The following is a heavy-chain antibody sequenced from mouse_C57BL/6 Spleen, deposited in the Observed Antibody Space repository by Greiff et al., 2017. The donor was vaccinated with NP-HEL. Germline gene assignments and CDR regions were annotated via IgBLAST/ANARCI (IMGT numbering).Heavy chain of an antibody. D-gene: IGHD3-2*02. V-gene: IGHV1-69*01. CDR1: GYTFTSYW. CDR2: IDPSDSYT. J-gene: IGHJ4*01. Sequence: QVQLKQPGAELVMPGASVKLSCKASGYTFTSYWMHWVKQRPGQGLEWIGEIDPSDSYTNYNQKFKGKSTLTVDKSSSTAYMQLSSLTSEDSAVYYCARSQLRLGAMDYWGQGTSVTVSS. CDR3: ARSQLRLGAMDY.